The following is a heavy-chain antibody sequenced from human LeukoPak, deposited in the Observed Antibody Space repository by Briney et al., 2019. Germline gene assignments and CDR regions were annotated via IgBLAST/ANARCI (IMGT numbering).Heavy chain of an antibody. V-gene: IGHV4-59*01. CDR1: GGSISSYY. J-gene: IGHJ6*02. CDR2: IYYSGST. CDR3: ARAKYDFWSGYYSSCYYGMDV. D-gene: IGHD3-3*01. Sequence: PSETLSLTCTVSGGSISSYYWSWIRQPPGKGLEWIGYIYYSGSTNYNPSLKSRVTISVDTSKNQFSLKLSSVTAADTAVYYCARAKYDFWSGYYSSCYYGMDVWGQGTTVTVSS.